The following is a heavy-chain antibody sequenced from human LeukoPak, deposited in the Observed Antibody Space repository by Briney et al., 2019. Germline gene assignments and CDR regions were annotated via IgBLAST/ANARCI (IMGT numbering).Heavy chain of an antibody. CDR1: GFTFSSYS. V-gene: IGHV3-48*01. CDR2: ISSSSSTI. D-gene: IGHD5-12*01. J-gene: IGHJ4*02. CDR3: ARGMNSIRGYSGYDEVGYDY. Sequence: GGSLRLSCAASGFTFSSYSMTWVRQAPGKGLEWVSYISSSSSTIYYADSVKGRFTISRDNAKNSLYLQMNSLRAEDTAVYYCARGMNSIRGYSGYDEVGYDYWGQGTLVTVSS.